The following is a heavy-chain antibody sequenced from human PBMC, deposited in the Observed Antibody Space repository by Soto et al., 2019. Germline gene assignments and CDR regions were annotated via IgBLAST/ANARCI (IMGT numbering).Heavy chain of an antibody. Sequence: QVQLVQSGAEVKKPGASVKVSCKASGYSFTDYHIHWVRQAPGQGLEWLGRINPKSGGTSTAQKVQGWVTMNTDTSISTAAMGLTRLKSDDTAIYYCARGDSTDCSNGVCSFFYNHDMDVWGQGTTVTVSS. CDR1: GYSFTDYH. J-gene: IGHJ6*02. CDR3: ARGDSTDCSNGVCSFFYNHDMDV. D-gene: IGHD2-8*01. V-gene: IGHV1-2*04. CDR2: INPKSGGT.